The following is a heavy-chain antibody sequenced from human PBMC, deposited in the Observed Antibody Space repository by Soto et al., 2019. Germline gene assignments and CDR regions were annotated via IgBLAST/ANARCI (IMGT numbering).Heavy chain of an antibody. CDR3: ARHGYCTNDVCRKRYYYYGMDV. J-gene: IGHJ6*02. Sequence: GESLKISCKGSGYSFTSYWIGWVRQMPGKGLEWMGIIYPGDSDTRYSPSFQGQVTISADKSISTAYLQWSSLKASDTAMYYCARHGYCTNDVCRKRYYYYGMDVWGQGTTVTVSS. CDR2: IYPGDSDT. V-gene: IGHV5-51*01. D-gene: IGHD2-8*01. CDR1: GYSFTSYW.